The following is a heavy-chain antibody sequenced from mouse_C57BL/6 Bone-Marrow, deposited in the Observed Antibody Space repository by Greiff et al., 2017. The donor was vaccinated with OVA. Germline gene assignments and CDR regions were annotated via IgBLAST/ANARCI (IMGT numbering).Heavy chain of an antibody. D-gene: IGHD2-4*01. CDR1: GFTFSDYY. CDR3: ARQIYYDYDGGFAY. CDR2: ISNGGGST. J-gene: IGHJ3*01. Sequence: VQLKESGGGLVQPGGSLKLSCAASGFTFSDYYMYWVRQTPEKRLEWVAYISNGGGSTYYPDTVKGRFTISRDNAKNTLYLQMSRLKSEDTAMYYCARQIYYDYDGGFAYWGQGTLVTVSA. V-gene: IGHV5-12*01.